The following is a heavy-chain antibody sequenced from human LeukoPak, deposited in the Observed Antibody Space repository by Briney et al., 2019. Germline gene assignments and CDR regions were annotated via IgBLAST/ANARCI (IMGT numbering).Heavy chain of an antibody. V-gene: IGHV4-31*03. CDR2: IYYSGST. J-gene: IGHJ6*04. D-gene: IGHD3-10*01. CDR3: ARGLQGRNYYYGMDV. Sequence: SQTLSLTCTVSGGSISSGGYYWSWIRQHPGKGLEWIGYIYYSGSTYYNPSLKSRVTISVDTSKNQFSLKLSSVTAADTAVYYCARGLQGRNYYYGMDVWGKGTTVTVSS. CDR1: GGSISSGGYY.